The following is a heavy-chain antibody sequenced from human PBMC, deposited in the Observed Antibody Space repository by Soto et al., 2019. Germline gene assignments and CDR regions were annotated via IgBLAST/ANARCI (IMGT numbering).Heavy chain of an antibody. CDR3: ARLACSSSRNYYYGMDV. V-gene: IGHV4-4*02. Sequence: SETLSLTCAVSGGSISSSNWWSWVRQPPGKGLEWIGEIYHSGSTNYNPSLKSRVTISVDKSKNQFSLKLSSVTAADTAVYYCARLACSSSRNYYYGMDVWGQGTTVTVSS. J-gene: IGHJ6*02. CDR2: IYHSGST. D-gene: IGHD6-13*01. CDR1: GGSISSSNW.